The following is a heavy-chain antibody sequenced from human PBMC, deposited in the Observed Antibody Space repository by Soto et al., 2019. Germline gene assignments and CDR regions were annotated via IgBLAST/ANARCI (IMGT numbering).Heavy chain of an antibody. D-gene: IGHD1-26*01. CDR3: VKAGKFKAFDV. CDR2: ISWNGDSS. J-gene: IGHJ3*01. CDR1: GLNLIDYT. V-gene: IGHV3-43*01. Sequence: VQLVESGGVAVQAGGSLRLSCVASGLNLIDYTMHWVRQVPGKGLEWVSLISWNGDSSDYADSVKSRFTISRDNTKISLYLQMNTLRTDDTALYFCVKAGKFKAFDVWGQGTLVTVSS.